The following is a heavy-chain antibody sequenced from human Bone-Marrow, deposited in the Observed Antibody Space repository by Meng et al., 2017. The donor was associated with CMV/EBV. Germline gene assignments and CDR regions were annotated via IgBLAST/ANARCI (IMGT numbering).Heavy chain of an antibody. J-gene: IGHJ5*02. CDR1: GFTFSSYS. D-gene: IGHD1-1*01. V-gene: IGHV3-21*01. Sequence: GESLKISCAASGFTFSSYSMNWVRQAPGKGLEWVSSISSSSSYIYYADSVKGRFTISRDNAKNSLYLQMNSLRVEDTAIYYCVPHNRLDLWGQGTLVTVSS. CDR3: VPHNRLDL. CDR2: ISSSSSYI.